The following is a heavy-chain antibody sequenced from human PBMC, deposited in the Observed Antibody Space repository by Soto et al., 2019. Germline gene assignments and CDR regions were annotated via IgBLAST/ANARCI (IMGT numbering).Heavy chain of an antibody. CDR3: ARNYYDSSDRDYLDY. D-gene: IGHD3-22*01. CDR1: GYLFTAYS. J-gene: IGHJ4*02. Sequence: ASVKVSCKASGYLFTAYSMHWVRLAPGQGLEWMGWINPITGGTNYAPKFQGRVTMTRDTSITTAYMELSRLRSDDTAVYYCARNYYDSSDRDYLDYWGQGTPVTVSS. CDR2: INPITGGT. V-gene: IGHV1-2*02.